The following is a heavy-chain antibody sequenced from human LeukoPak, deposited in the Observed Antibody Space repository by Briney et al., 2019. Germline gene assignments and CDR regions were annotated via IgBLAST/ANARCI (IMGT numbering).Heavy chain of an antibody. Sequence: GASVKVSCKASGYTFTSYDINWVRQATGQGLEWMGWMNPNSGNTGYAQKFQGRVTMTRNTSISTAYMELSSLRSEDTAVYYCARGLRDILTGWLHCYYGMDVWGQGTTVTVSS. D-gene: IGHD3-9*01. J-gene: IGHJ6*02. CDR3: ARGLRDILTGWLHCYYGMDV. CDR1: GYTFTSYD. CDR2: MNPNSGNT. V-gene: IGHV1-8*01.